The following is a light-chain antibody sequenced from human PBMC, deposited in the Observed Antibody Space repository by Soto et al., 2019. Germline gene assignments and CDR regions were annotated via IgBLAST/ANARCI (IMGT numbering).Light chain of an antibody. J-gene: IGLJ3*02. CDR3: CSYARSSAWV. CDR2: EVT. V-gene: IGLV2-23*02. CDR1: SSDVGNYNL. Sequence: QSVLTQPASVSGSPGQSITISCTGTSSDVGNYNLVSWYQQHPGKAPKLIIYEVTKRPSGVSSRFSGSKSANTASLTISGLQAEDEADYYCCSYARSSAWVFGGGTKLTGL.